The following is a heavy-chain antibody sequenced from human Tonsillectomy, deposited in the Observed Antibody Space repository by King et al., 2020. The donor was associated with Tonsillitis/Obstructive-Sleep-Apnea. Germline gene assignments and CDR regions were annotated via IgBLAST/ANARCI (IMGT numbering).Heavy chain of an antibody. J-gene: IGHJ6*03. CDR1: GYTFTSYA. Sequence: QLVQSGAEVKKPGASVKVSCKASGYTFTSYAMHWVRQAPGQRLEWMGWINAGNGNTKYSQKFQGRVTITRDTSASTAYMELSSLRSEDTAVYYCAREGYDFWSGYWGSRNYYYYYYMDVWGKGTTGTVSS. CDR2: INAGNGNT. V-gene: IGHV1-3*01. CDR3: AREGYDFWSGYWGSRNYYYYYYMDV. D-gene: IGHD3-3*01.